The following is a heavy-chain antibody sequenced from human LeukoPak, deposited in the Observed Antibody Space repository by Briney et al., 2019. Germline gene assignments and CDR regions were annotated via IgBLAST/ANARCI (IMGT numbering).Heavy chain of an antibody. J-gene: IGHJ4*02. CDR2: IWYDGSNK. V-gene: IGHV3-33*06. D-gene: IGHD5-18*01. CDR3: AKDRDTAMEIGY. Sequence: PGRSLRLSCAASGFTFSNYGMHWVRQAPGKGLEWVAVIWYDGSNKYYADSVKGRFTISRDNSKNTLYLQMKSLRAEDTAVYYCAKDRDTAMEIGYWGQGTLVTVSS. CDR1: GFTFSNYG.